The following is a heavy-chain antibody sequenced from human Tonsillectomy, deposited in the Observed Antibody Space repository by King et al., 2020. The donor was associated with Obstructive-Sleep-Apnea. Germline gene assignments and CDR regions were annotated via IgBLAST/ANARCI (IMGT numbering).Heavy chain of an antibody. CDR3: ARDGGLITYGYLDL. CDR2: ISASGSTT. CDR1: DFSFSDYY. V-gene: IGHV3-11*01. Sequence: VQLVESGGGVVKPGGSLRLSCAASDFSFSDYYMTWIRQGPGKGLEWVAYISASGSTTYYADSVRGRFTISRDNAKKSLSLQMNSLRAEDTAVYYFARDGGLITYGYLDLWGRGTPVTVSS. D-gene: IGHD3-16*01. J-gene: IGHJ2*01.